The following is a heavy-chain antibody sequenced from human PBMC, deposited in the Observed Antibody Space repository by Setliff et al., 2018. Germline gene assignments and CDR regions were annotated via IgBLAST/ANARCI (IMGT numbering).Heavy chain of an antibody. Sequence: ASVKVSCKTSGYTFTNYGITWVRQAPGQGLEWMGWINNYSFKTNYPQKFLGRVTVTTDTSTGTAYMELGSPTSDDTAIYYCARINFYVSSGYYYAPDYWGPGTLVTVS. V-gene: IGHV1-18*01. CDR2: INNYSFKT. CDR1: GYTFTNYG. CDR3: ARINFYVSSGYYYAPDY. D-gene: IGHD3-22*01. J-gene: IGHJ4*02.